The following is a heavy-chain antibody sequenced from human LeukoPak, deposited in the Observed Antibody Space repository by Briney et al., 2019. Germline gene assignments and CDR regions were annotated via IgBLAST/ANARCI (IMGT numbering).Heavy chain of an antibody. CDR3: ARGRDPY. Sequence: PSETLSLTCAVYGGSFSCYYGTWIRQPPGRGPEWIGEINHSGSTNYNPSLKSRVTISVDTSKSQFSLKLNSVTAADTAMYYCARGRDPYLGQGTLVTVSS. V-gene: IGHV4-34*01. CDR2: INHSGST. J-gene: IGHJ4*02. D-gene: IGHD5-24*01. CDR1: GGSFSCYY.